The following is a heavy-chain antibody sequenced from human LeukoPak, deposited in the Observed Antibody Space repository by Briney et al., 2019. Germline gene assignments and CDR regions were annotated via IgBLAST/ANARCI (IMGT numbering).Heavy chain of an antibody. CDR2: ISTGSINK. J-gene: IGHJ4*02. CDR3: ARVSPDSSSCSGTYYFDY. Sequence: GGSLRLSCAASGFTFSDSYMSWIRQAPGKGLEWGSYISTGSINKKYADSVQGRFTISRDNAKYSLYLQMNSLRVDDTAVYDCARVSPDSSSCSGTYYFDYWGQGTLVTVSS. CDR1: GFTFSDSY. V-gene: IGHV3-11*06. D-gene: IGHD6-13*01.